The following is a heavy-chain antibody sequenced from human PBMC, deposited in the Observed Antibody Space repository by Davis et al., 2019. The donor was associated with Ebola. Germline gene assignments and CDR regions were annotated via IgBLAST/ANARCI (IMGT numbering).Heavy chain of an antibody. J-gene: IGHJ4*02. Sequence: GESLKISCVASGFTLSNYAMHWVRQAPGKGLEWVAVISYDGSNKYYADSVKGRFTISRDNSKNTLYLQMNSLRAEDTAVYYCARKTVADYWGQGTLVTVSS. D-gene: IGHD6-19*01. CDR3: ARKTVADY. CDR1: GFTLSNYA. CDR2: ISYDGSNK. V-gene: IGHV3-30*03.